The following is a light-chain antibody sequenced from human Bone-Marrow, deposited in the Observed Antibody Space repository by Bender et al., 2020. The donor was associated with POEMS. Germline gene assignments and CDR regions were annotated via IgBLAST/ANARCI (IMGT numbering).Light chain of an antibody. CDR1: YSNIGSNP. CDR2: RNN. V-gene: IGLV1-47*01. Sequence: QSVLTQPPSASGTPGQRVSFSCSGSYSNIGSNPVNWYQQLPGTAPKLLIYRNNQRPSGVPDRFSGSKSGTSASLAISGLRSEDEADYYCAAWDDSLSGRVFGGGTKLTVL. CDR3: AAWDDSLSGRV. J-gene: IGLJ3*02.